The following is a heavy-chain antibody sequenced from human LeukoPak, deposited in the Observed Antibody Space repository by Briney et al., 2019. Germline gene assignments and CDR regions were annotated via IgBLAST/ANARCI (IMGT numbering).Heavy chain of an antibody. V-gene: IGHV3-48*01. D-gene: IGHD2-2*01. CDR2: ISSDSSSI. J-gene: IGHJ4*02. CDR1: GFTFSIYS. Sequence: PGGSLRLSCAASGFTFSIYSMNWVRQAPGKGLEWVSKISSDSSSIYYADSVKGRFPISRDNAKNSLYLQMNNLRAEDTAVYYCARERGYCTDTSCYGFDYWGQGILVTVSS. CDR3: ARERGYCTDTSCYGFDY.